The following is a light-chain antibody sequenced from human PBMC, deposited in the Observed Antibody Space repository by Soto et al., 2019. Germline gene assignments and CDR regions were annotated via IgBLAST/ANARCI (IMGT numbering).Light chain of an antibody. CDR3: QQYNNWPIT. V-gene: IGKV3D-15*01. J-gene: IGKJ5*01. Sequence: EIVMTQSPATLSVSPVERATLSCRASQSVGSNLAWYQQKPGQAPRLLIYGASTRATGIPARFSGSGSGTEFTLTISSLQSEDFAVYYCQQYNNWPITFGQGTRLEIK. CDR2: GAS. CDR1: QSVGSN.